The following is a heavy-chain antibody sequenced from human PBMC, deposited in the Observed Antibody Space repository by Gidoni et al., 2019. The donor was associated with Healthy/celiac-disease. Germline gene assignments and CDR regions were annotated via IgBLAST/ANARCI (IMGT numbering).Heavy chain of an antibody. CDR1: AFTFSSYS. CDR3: ATGQIGIAGGEAFDI. CDR2: ISSSSSTI. D-gene: IGHD6-13*01. J-gene: IGHJ3*02. Sequence: EVQLVESGGGLVQPGGSLRLACAASAFTFSSYSMNWVRQAPGKGLEWVSYISSSSSTIYYADSVKGRFTISRDNAKNSLYLQMNSLRAEDTAVYYCATGQIGIAGGEAFDIWGQGTMVTVSS. V-gene: IGHV3-48*01.